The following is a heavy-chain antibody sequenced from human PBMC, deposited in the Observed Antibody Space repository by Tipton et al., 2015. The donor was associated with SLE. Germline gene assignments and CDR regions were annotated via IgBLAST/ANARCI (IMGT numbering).Heavy chain of an antibody. CDR3: ARRHFDTSGYYRGAFDI. CDR2: IHKSGST. J-gene: IGHJ3*02. D-gene: IGHD3-22*01. CDR1: GDSISNYY. V-gene: IGHV4-59*01. Sequence: LRLSCTVSGDSISNYYWSWIRQSPGQGLEWIGYIHKSGSTHYHPSLRGRVTISVDASKNQFSLELISVTAADTAVYYCARRHFDTSGYYRGAFDIWGQGKLVTVSS.